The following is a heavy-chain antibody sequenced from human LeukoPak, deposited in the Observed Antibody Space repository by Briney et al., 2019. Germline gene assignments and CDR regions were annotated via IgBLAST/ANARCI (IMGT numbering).Heavy chain of an antibody. CDR1: GYSFTSHW. J-gene: IGHJ4*02. D-gene: IGHD5-12*01. CDR3: ARRASGYDEHFDY. V-gene: IGHV5-51*01. Sequence: GESLKISCKGSGYSFTSHWIGWVRQMPGKGLEWMGIMFPGDSETRYSPSFQGQVTISADKSISTAYLQWSSLKASDTAMYYSARRASGYDEHFDYWGQGTLVTVSS. CDR2: MFPGDSET.